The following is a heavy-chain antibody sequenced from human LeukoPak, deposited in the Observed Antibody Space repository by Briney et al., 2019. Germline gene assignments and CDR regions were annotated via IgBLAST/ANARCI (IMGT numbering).Heavy chain of an antibody. CDR3: ARVQETYDILTGFFSPPGY. CDR1: GYTFTGYY. V-gene: IGHV1-2*02. J-gene: IGHJ4*02. Sequence: ASVKVSCKASGYTFTGYYMHWVRQAPGQGLEWVGWINPNSGATHYAQKFQDRVTMTRDTSISTAYMELRSLRSDDTAVYYCARVQETYDILTGFFSPPGYWGQGTLVTVSS. CDR2: INPNSGAT. D-gene: IGHD3-9*01.